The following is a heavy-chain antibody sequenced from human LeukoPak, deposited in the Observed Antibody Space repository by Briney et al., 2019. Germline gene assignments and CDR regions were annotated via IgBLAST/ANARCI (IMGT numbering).Heavy chain of an antibody. D-gene: IGHD5-24*01. CDR3: ARDGRDGYNAIFDY. Sequence: PSETLSLTCAVYGGSFSGYYWSWIRQPPGKGLEWIGEINHSGSTNYNPSLKSRVTISVDTSKNQFSLKLSSVTAADTAVYYCARDGRDGYNAIFDYWGQGTLVTVSS. J-gene: IGHJ4*02. CDR2: INHSGST. CDR1: GGSFSGYY. V-gene: IGHV4-34*01.